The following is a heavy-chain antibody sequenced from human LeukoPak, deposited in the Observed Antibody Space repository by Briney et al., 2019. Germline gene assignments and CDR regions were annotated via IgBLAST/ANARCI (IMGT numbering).Heavy chain of an antibody. CDR2: INHSGST. CDR3: ARGTYYDFWSGYPRHYYYLDV. J-gene: IGHJ6*03. V-gene: IGHV4-34*01. D-gene: IGHD3-3*01. CDR1: GGSFRGYY. Sequence: SEPLTLTCAVYGGSFRGYYWSWIRQPPGKGLEWIGEINHSGSTNYNPSLKSRVDISVDASKTQFSLKLSSVTAADTAVYYCARGTYYDFWSGYPRHYYYLDVWGKGTTVTVSS.